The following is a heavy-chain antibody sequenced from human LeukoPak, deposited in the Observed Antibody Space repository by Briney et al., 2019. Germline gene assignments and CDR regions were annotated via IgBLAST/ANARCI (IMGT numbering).Heavy chain of an antibody. V-gene: IGHV3-30*18. CDR3: AKDTDYGDHTVDY. CDR2: ISYDGTNK. J-gene: IGHJ4*02. CDR1: GFTFSSYG. D-gene: IGHD4-17*01. Sequence: PGGSLRLSCAASGFTFSSYGMHWVRQAPGKGLEWVAIISYDGTNKYYGDSVKGRFTISRDNSKNTLYLQMNSLRVEDTAVYYCAKDTDYGDHTVDYWGQGTLSPSPQ.